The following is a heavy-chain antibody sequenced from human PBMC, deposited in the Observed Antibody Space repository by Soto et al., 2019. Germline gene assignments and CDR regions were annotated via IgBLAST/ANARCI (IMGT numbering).Heavy chain of an antibody. D-gene: IGHD6-19*01. V-gene: IGHV2-26*01. CDR1: GLSITDSEMG. Sequence: QVTLKESGPLLVKPTETLTLRCTVSGLSITDSEMGVSWIRHPPGQPLEWLAHIDSSGEKSYRTFLKSRLAISKDTSKSQIVLTMTNMDPADTATYYCARRHLAVAVSPWFDPWGQGIPVTVSS. J-gene: IGHJ5*02. CDR3: ARRHLAVAVSPWFDP. CDR2: IDSSGEK.